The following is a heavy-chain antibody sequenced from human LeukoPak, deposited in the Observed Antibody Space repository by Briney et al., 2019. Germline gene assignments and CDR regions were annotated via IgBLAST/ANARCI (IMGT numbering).Heavy chain of an antibody. J-gene: IGHJ5*02. D-gene: IGHD5-18*01. Sequence: GGSLRLSCAASGFTFSSYAMSWVRQAPGKGLEWVSAISGSGGSTYYADSVKGRFTISRDNSKNTLYLQMNSLRAGDTAVYYCAKAKPLWIQLANWFDPWGQGTLVTVSS. CDR1: GFTFSSYA. CDR3: AKAKPLWIQLANWFDP. CDR2: ISGSGGST. V-gene: IGHV3-23*01.